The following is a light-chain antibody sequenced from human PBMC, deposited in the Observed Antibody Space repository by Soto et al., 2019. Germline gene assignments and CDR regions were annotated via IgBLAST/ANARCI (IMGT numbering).Light chain of an antibody. CDR2: GAS. J-gene: IGKJ1*01. CDR3: QQYNNWPRT. CDR1: QSVSSN. Sequence: EIMITQSPATPSVSPGDRGTPSRTASQSVSSNLAWYHQKAGQAPRVLISGASSRATGIPGRFSGSGSGTEFTLTISSLQSEDFGVYYCQQYNNWPRTVGQGTKVDIK. V-gene: IGKV3-15*01.